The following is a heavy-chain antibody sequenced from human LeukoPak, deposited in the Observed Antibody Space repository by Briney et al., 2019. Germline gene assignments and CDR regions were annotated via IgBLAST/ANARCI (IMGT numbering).Heavy chain of an antibody. J-gene: IGHJ4*02. V-gene: IGHV3-23*01. CDR1: GFTFSSYA. CDR2: ISGSGGST. CDR3: AKALGYCTNGVCPAPDY. D-gene: IGHD2-8*01. Sequence: GGSLRLSCAASGFTFSSYAMSWVRQAPGKGLEWVSAISGSGGSTYYADSVKGRFSISRDNSKNTLYLQMNSLRAEDTAVYYCAKALGYCTNGVCPAPDYWGQGTLVTVSS.